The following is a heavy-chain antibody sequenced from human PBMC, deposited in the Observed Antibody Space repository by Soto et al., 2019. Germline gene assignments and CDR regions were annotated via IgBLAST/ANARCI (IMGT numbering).Heavy chain of an antibody. V-gene: IGHV1-69*12. CDR2: IIPIFGTT. CDR1: GGTFSNYA. J-gene: IGHJ1*01. D-gene: IGHD3-22*01. CDR3: ASRGARDYYDTRGYG. Sequence: QVQLVQSGAEVKKPGSSVKVSCKASGGTFSNYALSWVRQAPGQGLEWMGDIIPIFGTTNNAQKFQGRVTITAADATSTAYMELSSLRSEDTAVYYCASRGARDYYDTRGYGWGQGTLVTVSS.